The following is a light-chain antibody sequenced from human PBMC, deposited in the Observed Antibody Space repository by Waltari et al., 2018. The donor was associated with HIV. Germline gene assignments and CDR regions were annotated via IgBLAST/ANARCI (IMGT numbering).Light chain of an antibody. Sequence: EIVMTQTPPFLSVAPGQAATISCKSSETLLQSDGKTYFYWYVQKTGQPPQLLLYEVSNRFTGVPDRFIGSGSGTDFTLILSRVEAEDVCVYYCMQSAQFPLTFGGGTKVEIK. CDR3: MQSAQFPLT. CDR1: ETLLQSDGKTY. V-gene: IGKV2D-29*01. CDR2: EVS. J-gene: IGKJ4*01.